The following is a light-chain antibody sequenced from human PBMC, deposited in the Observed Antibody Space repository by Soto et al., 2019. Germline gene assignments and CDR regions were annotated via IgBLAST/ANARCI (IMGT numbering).Light chain of an antibody. CDR2: GAS. J-gene: IGKJ4*01. CDR1: QSVDSN. CDR3: QQDDNWPLT. V-gene: IGKV3D-15*01. Sequence: EIVMTQSPATLSVSPGERATLSCRASQSVDSNLAWYQQKPGQAPRLLIFGASTRATGIPARFSGSGSGTDFTLTISSLQSEDFGVYFCQQDDNWPLTFGGGTKVDFK.